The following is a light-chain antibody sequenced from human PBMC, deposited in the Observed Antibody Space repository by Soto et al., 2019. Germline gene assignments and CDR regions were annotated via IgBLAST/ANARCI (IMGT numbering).Light chain of an antibody. Sequence: DIQMTQFTSSLSASVGDRVTITCRASQIISTYLNWYQQKPGKAPKLLIYAASDLQSGVPSTFSGSGSGTDFTLTINYLQPEDFATYYCQQTYNTPRTFGQGTKVDIK. V-gene: IGKV1-39*01. CDR1: QIISTY. CDR2: AAS. CDR3: QQTYNTPRT. J-gene: IGKJ1*01.